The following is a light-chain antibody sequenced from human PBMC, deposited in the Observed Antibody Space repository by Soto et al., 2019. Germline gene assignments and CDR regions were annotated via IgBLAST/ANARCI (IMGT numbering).Light chain of an antibody. CDR1: SSDVGGYNC. J-gene: IGLJ2*01. V-gene: IGLV2-8*01. CDR3: SSYAGSNTVV. CDR2: EVS. Sequence: QSALTQPRSASGSPGQSVTISCTGTSSDVGGYNCVSWYQQHPGKAPKLMIYEVSKRPSGVPDRFSGSKSGNTASLTVSGLQAEDEADYYCSSYAGSNTVVFGGGTKLTVL.